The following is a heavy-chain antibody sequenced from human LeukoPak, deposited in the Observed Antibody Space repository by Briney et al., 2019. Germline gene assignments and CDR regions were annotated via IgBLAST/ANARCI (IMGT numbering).Heavy chain of an antibody. J-gene: IGHJ4*02. CDR3: AKEALEDFDWLPKRGYYFDY. D-gene: IGHD3-9*01. Sequence: GGSLRLSCAASGFTFSSYAMSWVRQAPGKGLEWVSAISGSGGSTYYADSVKGRFTISRDNSKNTLYLQMNSLRAEDTAVYYCAKEALEDFDWLPKRGYYFDYWGQGTLVTVSS. V-gene: IGHV3-23*01. CDR1: GFTFSSYA. CDR2: ISGSGGST.